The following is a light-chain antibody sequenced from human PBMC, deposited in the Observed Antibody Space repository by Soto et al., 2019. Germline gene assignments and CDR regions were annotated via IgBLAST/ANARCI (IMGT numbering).Light chain of an antibody. CDR3: QQRSDWPLT. CDR1: QSVSIK. Sequence: EIVLTQSPGTLSLSPGERANLSCRASQSVSIKLAWYQQKPGQAPRLLIYDTSTRATGIPARFSGSGSGTDFTLTISRLETEDFAVYYCQQRSDWPLTFGGGTKVDIK. J-gene: IGKJ4*01. V-gene: IGKV3-11*01. CDR2: DTS.